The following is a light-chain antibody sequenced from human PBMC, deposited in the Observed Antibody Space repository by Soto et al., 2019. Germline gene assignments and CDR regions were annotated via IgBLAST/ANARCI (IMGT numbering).Light chain of an antibody. CDR1: TSNIGRNS. CDR3: ATWDDGLNGWV. J-gene: IGLJ3*02. CDR2: SNN. Sequence: QSVLIQPPSASGTPGQRVSVSCSGTTSNIGRNSVNWYQQFPGTAPKLLIYSNNQRPSGVPDRFSGAKSGASASLAISGLQSEDEADYYCATWDDGLNGWVFGGGTKLTVL. V-gene: IGLV1-44*01.